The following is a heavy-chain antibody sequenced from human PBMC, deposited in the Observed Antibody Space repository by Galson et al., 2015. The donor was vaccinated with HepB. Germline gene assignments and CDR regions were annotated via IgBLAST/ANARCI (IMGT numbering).Heavy chain of an antibody. Sequence: TLSLTCTVSGGSVSSGGYYWSWIRQHPGKGLEWIGYIYYSGTTYYSPSLKSRATISVDTSKNQFSLKLSSVTAADTAVYYCARTRIRFFDYWGQGSLVTVSS. CDR1: GGSVSSGGYY. J-gene: IGHJ4*02. V-gene: IGHV4-31*03. CDR3: ARTRIRFFDY. CDR2: IYYSGTT. D-gene: IGHD3-3*02.